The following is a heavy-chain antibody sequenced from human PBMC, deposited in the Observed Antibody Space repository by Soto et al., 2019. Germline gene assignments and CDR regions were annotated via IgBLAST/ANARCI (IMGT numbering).Heavy chain of an antibody. Sequence: PSETLSLTWGVYGGAFSGYYWSWIRQSPGKGLEWIGEINHSGDINYNPSLKSRVTISVDTPKKQFSLRLSSVTAADTAMYYCATAPGSVRFDYWGQGTLVTSPQ. J-gene: IGHJ4*02. CDR3: ATAPGSVRFDY. CDR2: INHSGDI. V-gene: IGHV4-34*01. CDR1: GGAFSGYY. D-gene: IGHD1-26*01.